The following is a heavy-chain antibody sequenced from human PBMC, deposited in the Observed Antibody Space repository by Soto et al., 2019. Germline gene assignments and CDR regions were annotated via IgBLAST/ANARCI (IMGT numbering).Heavy chain of an antibody. CDR1: GGSFSGYY. CDR2: INHSGST. V-gene: IGHV4-34*01. D-gene: IGHD2-15*01. J-gene: IGHJ6*02. Sequence: SETLSLTCAVYGGSFSGYYWSWIRQPPGKGLEWIGEINHSGSTNYNPSLKSRVTISVDTSKNQFSLKLGSVTAADTAVYYCAKDAGDVGDWDCRGGSCSPDGMDVWGQGPTVTVS. CDR3: AKDAGDVGDWDCRGGSCSPDGMDV.